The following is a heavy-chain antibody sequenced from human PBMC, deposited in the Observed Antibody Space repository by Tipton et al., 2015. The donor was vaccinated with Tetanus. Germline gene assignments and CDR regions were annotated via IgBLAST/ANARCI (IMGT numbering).Heavy chain of an antibody. CDR1: GDSISSGGHY. J-gene: IGHJ4*02. CDR2: IHYSGST. D-gene: IGHD5-12*01. CDR3: ARADYNLARKGPFDS. V-gene: IGHV4-31*03. Sequence: TLSLTCSVSGDSISSGGHYWGWIRQHPGKGLEWIGNIHYSGSTFYNPSLKSRVTISVDTSKNQFSLSLTSVTAADTAVYYYARADYNLARKGPFDSWGQGTQVIVS.